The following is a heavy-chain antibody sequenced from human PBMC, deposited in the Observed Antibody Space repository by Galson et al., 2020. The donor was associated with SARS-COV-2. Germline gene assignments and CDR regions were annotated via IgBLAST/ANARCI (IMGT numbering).Heavy chain of an antibody. V-gene: IGHV5-51*01. Sequence: KIGESLKISCTGSGNSFTNFWITWVRQVPGKGLEWMGAIYPGNSVPVYSPSFQGQVTISADRSISTAYLQWNSLQASDTALYYCARDVNWSYDYWGQGTLVTVSS. CDR3: ARDVNWSYDY. CDR2: IYPGNSVP. CDR1: GNSFTNFW. D-gene: IGHD1-26*01. J-gene: IGHJ4*02.